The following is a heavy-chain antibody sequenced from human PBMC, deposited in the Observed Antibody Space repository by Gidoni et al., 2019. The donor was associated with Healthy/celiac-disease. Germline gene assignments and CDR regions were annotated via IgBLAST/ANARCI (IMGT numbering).Heavy chain of an antibody. Sequence: EVQLVGYGGGLVQLGRSLRLTCAASGFTFVYYAMHWLRQAPAKCLEWGAGISWNSGSIGYADSVKGRFTISRDNAKNSLYLQMNSLRADDTALYYCAKDNQAARRGMWVDYWGQGTLVTVSS. CDR1: GFTFVYYA. CDR3: AKDNQAARRGMWVDY. V-gene: IGHV3-9*01. J-gene: IGHJ4*02. CDR2: ISWNSGSI. D-gene: IGHD6-6*01.